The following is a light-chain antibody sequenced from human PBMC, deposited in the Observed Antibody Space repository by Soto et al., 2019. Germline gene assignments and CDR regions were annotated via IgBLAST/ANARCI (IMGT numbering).Light chain of an antibody. CDR2: GAS. J-gene: IGKJ4*01. Sequence: EIVMTQSPATLSVSPGERATLSCRASQSVNSNLAWYQQKPGQAPRILIYGASTRATAIPARFSGSGSGTDFTLTISSLQSEDFAFYYCQQYNDWPRTFGGGTKVEIK. CDR3: QQYNDWPRT. CDR1: QSVNSN. V-gene: IGKV3-15*01.